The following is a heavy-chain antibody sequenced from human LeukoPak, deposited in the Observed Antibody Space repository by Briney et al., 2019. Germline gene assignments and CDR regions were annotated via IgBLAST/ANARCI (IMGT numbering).Heavy chain of an antibody. D-gene: IGHD6-19*01. V-gene: IGHV4-39*01. Sequence: PSETLSLTCTVSGGSISSSSYYWGWIRQPPGKGLEWIGSIYYSGSTYYNPSLKSRVTISVDTSKNQFSLKLSSVTAADTAVYYCARHTRKWLSPNGFDPWGQGTLVTVSS. CDR1: GGSISSSSYY. CDR2: IYYSGST. CDR3: ARHTRKWLSPNGFDP. J-gene: IGHJ5*02.